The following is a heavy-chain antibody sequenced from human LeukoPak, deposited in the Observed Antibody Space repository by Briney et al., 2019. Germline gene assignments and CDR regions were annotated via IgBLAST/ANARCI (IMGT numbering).Heavy chain of an antibody. Sequence: GSLRLSCAASGFTFSSYGMHWVRQAPGKGLEWVAVISYDGSNKYYADSVKGRFTISRDNSKNTLYLQMNSLRAEDTAVYYCAKDRCSSTSCHLDYWGQGTLVTVSS. CDR2: ISYDGSNK. CDR3: AKDRCSSTSCHLDY. V-gene: IGHV3-30*18. CDR1: GFTFSSYG. J-gene: IGHJ4*02. D-gene: IGHD2-2*01.